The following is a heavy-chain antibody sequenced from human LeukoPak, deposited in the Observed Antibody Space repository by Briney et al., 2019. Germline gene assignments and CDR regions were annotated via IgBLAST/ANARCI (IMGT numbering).Heavy chain of an antibody. J-gene: IGHJ4*02. CDR1: GFTFSNAW. Sequence: GGSLRLSCAASGFTFSNAWMSWVRQARGKGREWVGRIKSKTDGGSTDYAARVKGRFTISRDDSKNTLFLQMNSLKTEDTAVYYCTTSLTSGYYIDYWGQGTLVTVSS. CDR2: IKSKTDGGST. V-gene: IGHV3-15*01. D-gene: IGHD3-22*01. CDR3: TTSLTSGYYIDY.